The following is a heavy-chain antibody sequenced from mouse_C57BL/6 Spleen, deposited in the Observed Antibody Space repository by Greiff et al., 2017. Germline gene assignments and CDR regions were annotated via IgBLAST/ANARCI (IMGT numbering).Heavy chain of an antibody. CDR3: TFYGNYDFDY. Sequence: VQLQQSGAELVRPGASVKLSCTASGFNIKDDYMHWVKQRPEQGLEWIGWLDPENGDTEYASKFQGKATITADTSSNPAYLQLSSLTSEDTAVYYCTFYGNYDFDYWGQGTTLTVSA. D-gene: IGHD2-1*01. CDR1: GFNIKDDY. CDR2: LDPENGDT. V-gene: IGHV14-4*01. J-gene: IGHJ2*01.